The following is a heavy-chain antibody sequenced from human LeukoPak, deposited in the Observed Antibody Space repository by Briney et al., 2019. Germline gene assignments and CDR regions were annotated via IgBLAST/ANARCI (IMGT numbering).Heavy chain of an antibody. CDR3: ARATGGRRDGLILSHFDY. D-gene: IGHD5-24*01. CDR1: GFTLSSYS. Sequence: GGSLRLSCAASGFTLSSYSMNWVRQAPGKGLEWVSYISSSSSTIYYADSVKGRFTISRDNAKNSLHLQMNSLRAEDTAVYYCARATGGRRDGLILSHFDYWGQGTLVTVSS. CDR2: ISSSSSTI. V-gene: IGHV3-48*04. J-gene: IGHJ4*02.